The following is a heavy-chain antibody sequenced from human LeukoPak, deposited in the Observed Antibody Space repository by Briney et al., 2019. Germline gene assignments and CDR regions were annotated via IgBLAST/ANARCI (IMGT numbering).Heavy chain of an antibody. Sequence: SETLSLTCTVSGGSISSYYWSWIRQPPGKGLEWIGYIYHSGSTNYNPSLKSRVTISVDTSKNQFSLKLSSVTAADTAIYYCARADSSSWKDWGQGTLVTVSS. CDR3: ARADSSSWKD. CDR2: IYHSGST. J-gene: IGHJ4*02. D-gene: IGHD6-13*01. CDR1: GGSISSYY. V-gene: IGHV4-59*01.